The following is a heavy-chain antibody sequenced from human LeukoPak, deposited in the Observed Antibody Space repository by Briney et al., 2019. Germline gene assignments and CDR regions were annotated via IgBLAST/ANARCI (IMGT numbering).Heavy chain of an antibody. D-gene: IGHD5/OR15-5a*01. V-gene: IGHV3-7*01. Sequence: GGSLRLSCVASGFTFSNYWMRWVRQAPGKGLEWVANINPDGGNKQYVDSVKGRFSISRDNAKNSLYLQMNSLRVEDTAVYYCAREYPSTPDCWGQGTLVTVSS. CDR3: AREYPSTPDC. J-gene: IGHJ4*02. CDR2: INPDGGNK. CDR1: GFTFSNYW.